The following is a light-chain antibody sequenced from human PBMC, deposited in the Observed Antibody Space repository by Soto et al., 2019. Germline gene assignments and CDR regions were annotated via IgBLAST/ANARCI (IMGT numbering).Light chain of an antibody. J-gene: IGLJ2*01. V-gene: IGLV7-46*01. Sequence: QAVMTQEPSLTVSPGETVTLTCGSSTGAVTSGHYPYWFQQKPGQAPRTLIYDTSNKHSWTPARFSGSLLGGKAALTLSGAQPEDEADYYCLLSYSGAYVVFGGGTKLTVL. CDR3: LLSYSGAYVV. CDR2: DTS. CDR1: TGAVTSGHY.